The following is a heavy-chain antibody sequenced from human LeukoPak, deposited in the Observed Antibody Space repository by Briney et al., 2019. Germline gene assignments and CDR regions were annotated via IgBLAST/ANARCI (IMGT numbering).Heavy chain of an antibody. D-gene: IGHD3-10*01. J-gene: IGHJ3*02. CDR3: ARHQPKITMVRGISAFDI. CDR1: GGSISSYY. Sequence: SETLSLTCTVSGGSISSYYWSWIRQPPGKGLEWTGYIYYSGSTNYNPSLKSRVTISVDTSKNQFSLKLSSVTAADTAVYYCARHQPKITMVRGISAFDIWGQGTMVTVSS. V-gene: IGHV4-59*08. CDR2: IYYSGST.